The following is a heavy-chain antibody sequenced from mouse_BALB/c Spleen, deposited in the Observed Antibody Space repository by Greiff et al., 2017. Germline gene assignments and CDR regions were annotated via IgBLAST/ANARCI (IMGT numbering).Heavy chain of an antibody. CDR3: NGLTGAPFAY. V-gene: IGHV14-4*02. CDR2: IDPENGDT. D-gene: IGHD4-1*01. CDR1: GFNIKDYY. Sequence: EVQLQQSGAELVRSGASVKLSCTASGFNIKDYYMHWVKQRPEQGLEWIGWIDPENGDTEYAPKFQGKATMTADTSSNTAYLQLSSLTSEDTAVYYCNGLTGAPFAYWGQGTLVTVSA. J-gene: IGHJ3*01.